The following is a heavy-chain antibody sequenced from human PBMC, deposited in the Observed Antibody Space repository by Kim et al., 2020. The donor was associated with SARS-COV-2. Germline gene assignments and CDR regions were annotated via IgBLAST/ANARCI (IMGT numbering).Heavy chain of an antibody. CDR1: GGSISSYY. CDR3: ARGGCSGGSCYFYYYYGMDV. J-gene: IGHJ6*02. D-gene: IGHD2-15*01. CDR2: IYYSGST. V-gene: IGHV4-59*01. Sequence: SETLSLTCTVSGGSISSYYWSWIRQPPGKGLEWIGYIYYSGSTNYNPSLKSRVTISVDTSKNQFSLKLSSVTAADTAVYYCARGGCSGGSCYFYYYYGMDVWGQGTTVTVSS.